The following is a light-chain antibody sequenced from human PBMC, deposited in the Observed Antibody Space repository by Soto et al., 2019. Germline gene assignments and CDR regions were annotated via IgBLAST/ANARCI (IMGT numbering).Light chain of an antibody. CDR3: QKYNTFPWT. CDR2: AAS. Sequence: DIQMTQSPSSLSASVGDRVTLTCRASQGISNNLAWYQQKPGKVPKLLIYAASTLQSGVPSGFSGSGSGTEFTLTISSLQPEDVASYYCQKYNTFPWTFGQGTKVEIK. J-gene: IGKJ1*01. CDR1: QGISNN. V-gene: IGKV1-27*01.